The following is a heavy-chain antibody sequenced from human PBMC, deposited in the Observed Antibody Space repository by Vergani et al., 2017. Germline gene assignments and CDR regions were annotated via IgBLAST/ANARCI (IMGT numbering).Heavy chain of an antibody. Sequence: QVQLQESGPGLVKPSQTLSLPCTVSGGSISSGSYYWGWIRQPAGKGLEWIGRIYTSGSTNYNPSLKSRVTISVDTSKNQFSLKLSSVTAADAAVYYCASVDGGVGYYYDMDVWGNGTTVTVSS. D-gene: IGHD4-23*01. CDR3: ASVDGGVGYYYDMDV. V-gene: IGHV4-61*02. CDR2: IYTSGST. J-gene: IGHJ6*03. CDR1: GGSISSGSYY.